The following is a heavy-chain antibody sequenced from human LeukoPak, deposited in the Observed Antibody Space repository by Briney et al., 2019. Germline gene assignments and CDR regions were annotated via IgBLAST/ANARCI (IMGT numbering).Heavy chain of an antibody. V-gene: IGHV3-23*01. CDR2: ISGSGGST. D-gene: IGHD4-17*01. CDR3: AKQSGDYGDPNYYYYMDV. J-gene: IGHJ6*03. Sequence: GGSLRLSCAASGFTFGSYAMSWVRQAPGKGLEWVSAISGSGGSTYYADSVKGRFTISRDNSKNTLYLQMNSLRAEDTAVYYCAKQSGDYGDPNYYYYMDVWGKGTTVTVSS. CDR1: GFTFGSYA.